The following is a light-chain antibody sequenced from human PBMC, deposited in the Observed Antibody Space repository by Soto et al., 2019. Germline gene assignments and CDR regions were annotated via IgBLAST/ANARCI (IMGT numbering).Light chain of an antibody. CDR3: QQYGGVPYT. Sequence: EIVLTQSPGTLSLSPGQRATLSCRASESISRDYLAWYQQRLGQAPRLLIYGASSGATGIPDRFNGSGSGTDFTLTISRLEPEDFAIYYCQQYGGVPYTFGQGTKLEIK. CDR1: ESISRDY. J-gene: IGKJ2*01. CDR2: GAS. V-gene: IGKV3-20*01.